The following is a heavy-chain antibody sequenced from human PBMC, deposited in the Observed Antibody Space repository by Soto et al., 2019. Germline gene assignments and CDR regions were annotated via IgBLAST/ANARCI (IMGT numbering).Heavy chain of an antibody. CDR1: GFTFRNYG. CDR3: ARRYGSFFDI. CDR2: IGIGSSTK. Sequence: SLRLSCAASGFTFRNYGMNWVRQAPGKGLEWVSYIGIGSSTKYYADSVKGRFTISRDNAKNQFSLKLSSVTAADTAVYYCARRYGSFFDIWGQGTMVTVSS. D-gene: IGHD3-10*01. J-gene: IGHJ3*02. V-gene: IGHV3-48*01.